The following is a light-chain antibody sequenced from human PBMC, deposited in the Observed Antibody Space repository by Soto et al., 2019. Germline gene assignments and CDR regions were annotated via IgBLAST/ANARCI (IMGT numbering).Light chain of an antibody. CDR1: QSFRGL. J-gene: IGKJ5*01. CDR2: DAY. Sequence: EVVLTQSPVTLSLSPGERATLSCRASQSFRGLLAWYQQKPGQAPRLLIYDAYNRATGIPPRFSGSGSGTDFTLTISSLEPEDSAVYYCQQRHMWPITFGQGKRLES. V-gene: IGKV3-11*01. CDR3: QQRHMWPIT.